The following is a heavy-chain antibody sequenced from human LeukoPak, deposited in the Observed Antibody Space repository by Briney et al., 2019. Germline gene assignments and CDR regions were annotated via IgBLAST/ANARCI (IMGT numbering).Heavy chain of an antibody. D-gene: IGHD3-22*01. CDR2: IYYSGSA. V-gene: IGHV4-59*01. CDR3: GRGLGRDHVSSGSDWFDS. CDR1: GGFISSYY. J-gene: IGHJ5*01. Sequence: SETLSLTCTVSGGFISSYYWSWLRHPPGKGLEWIGYIYYSGSANYNPSLKSRVTISVETSKNLLSLKVTSATAAATAVYYWGRGLGRDHVSSGSDWFDSWGQGTLVTVSS.